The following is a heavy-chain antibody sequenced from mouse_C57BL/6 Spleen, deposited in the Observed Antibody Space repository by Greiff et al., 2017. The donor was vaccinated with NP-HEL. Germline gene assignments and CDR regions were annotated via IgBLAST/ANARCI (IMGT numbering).Heavy chain of an antibody. V-gene: IGHV5-12*01. CDR2: ISNGGGST. D-gene: IGHD4-1*01. Sequence: EVMLVESGGGLVQPGGSLKLSCAASGFTFSDYYMYWVRQTPEKRLEWVAYISNGGGSTYYPDTVKGRFTISRDNAKNTLYLQKSRLKSEDTAMYYCARHRNWDGYAMDYWGQGTSVTVSS. CDR1: GFTFSDYY. J-gene: IGHJ4*01. CDR3: ARHRNWDGYAMDY.